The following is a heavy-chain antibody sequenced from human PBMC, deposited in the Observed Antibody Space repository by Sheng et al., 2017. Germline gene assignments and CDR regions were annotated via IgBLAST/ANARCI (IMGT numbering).Heavy chain of an antibody. D-gene: IGHD2-21*02. CDR2: ISSSGSTI. V-gene: IGHV3-48*03. CDR1: GFTFSSYE. J-gene: IGHJ4*02. CDR3: ARGGVVVTAILGDEFDY. Sequence: EVQLVESGGGLVQPGGSLRLSCAASGFTFSSYEMNWVRQAPGKGLEWVSYISSSGSTIYYADSVKGRFTISRDNAKNSLYLQMNSLRAEDTAVYYCARGGVVVTAILGDEFDYWGQGTLVTVSS.